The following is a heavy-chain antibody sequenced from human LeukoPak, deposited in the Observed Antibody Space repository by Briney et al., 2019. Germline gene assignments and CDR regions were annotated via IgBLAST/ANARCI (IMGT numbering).Heavy chain of an antibody. V-gene: IGHV3-30*02. J-gene: IGHJ4*02. Sequence: PGGSLRLSCAASGFTFSSYGMHWVRQAPGKGLEWVAFIRYDGSNKYYADSVKGRFTISRDNSKNTLYLQMNSLRAEDTAVYYCAKEPTGGYYDILTGYYTDWGQGTLVTVSS. D-gene: IGHD3-9*01. CDR1: GFTFSSYG. CDR2: IRYDGSNK. CDR3: AKEPTGGYYDILTGYYTD.